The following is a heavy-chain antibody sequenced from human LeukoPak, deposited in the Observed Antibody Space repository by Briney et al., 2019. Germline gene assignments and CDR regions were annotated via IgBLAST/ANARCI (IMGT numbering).Heavy chain of an antibody. CDR1: GFTFTSYW. D-gene: IGHD3-16*02. V-gene: IGHV3-7*01. CDR2: IKQDGSEK. Sequence: AGGSLRLSRAASGFTFTSYWMNWVRQAPGKGLEWVASIKQDGSEKYYVDSVKGRFTISRDNAKNSVYLQMNSLRAEDTAVYYCARRSYGSWGYWGQGTLVTVSS. J-gene: IGHJ4*02. CDR3: ARRSYGSWGY.